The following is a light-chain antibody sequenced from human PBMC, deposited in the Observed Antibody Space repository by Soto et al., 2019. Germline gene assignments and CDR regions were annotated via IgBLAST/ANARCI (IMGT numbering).Light chain of an antibody. CDR1: QSVTSK. V-gene: IGKV3-15*01. J-gene: IGKJ2*01. Sequence: ETVMTQSPATLSVSPGERATLTCRASQSVTSKLAWYLQQPGQAPRLLIYGASTRATGIPARFSGSGSGTEFTLTISSLQSGDFAAYYWQQYNNWPYTFGQGTKLEIK. CDR2: GAS. CDR3: QQYNNWPYT.